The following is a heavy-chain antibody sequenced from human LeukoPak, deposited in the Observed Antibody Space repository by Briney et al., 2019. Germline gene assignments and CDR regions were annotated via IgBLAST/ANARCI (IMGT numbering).Heavy chain of an antibody. V-gene: IGHV4-4*02. CDR3: ARDGPPITMVRGFDP. CDR2: IYHSGST. D-gene: IGHD3-10*01. Sequence: SETLSLTCAVSGGSISSSNWWSWVRQPPGKGLEWTGEIYHSGSTNYNPSLKSRVTISVDKSKNQFSLKLSSVTAADTAVYYCARDGPPITMVRGFDPWGQGTLVTVSS. CDR1: GGSISSSNW. J-gene: IGHJ5*02.